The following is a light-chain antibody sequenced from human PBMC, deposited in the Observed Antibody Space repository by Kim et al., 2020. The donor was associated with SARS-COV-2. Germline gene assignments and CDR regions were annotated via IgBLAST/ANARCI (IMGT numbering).Light chain of an antibody. V-gene: IGLV7-43*01. CDR2: STR. Sequence: QAVVTQEPSLTVSPGETVTLTCASSTGAVTSDHHPIWFQQKPGHAPRALIFSTRNSHLWTPARFSGSILRGKAALTLSGVEPEDEGDYYCLLYFGGAQLVFGGGTQLTVL. CDR3: LLYFGGAQLV. CDR1: TGAVTSDHH. J-gene: IGLJ3*02.